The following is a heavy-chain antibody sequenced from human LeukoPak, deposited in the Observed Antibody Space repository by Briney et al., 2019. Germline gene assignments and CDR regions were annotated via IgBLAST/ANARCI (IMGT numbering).Heavy chain of an antibody. J-gene: IGHJ4*02. V-gene: IGHV4-59*11. CDR3: ARGEPDISSSSGEPFDY. D-gene: IGHD6-6*01. Sequence: PSETLSLTCTVSGGSISSHYWSWIRQPPGKGLDWNGYIYYSGSTNHNPSLTSRVTISVDTSKNQFSLKLSSVTAADTAVYYCARGEPDISSSSGEPFDYWGQGTLVTVSS. CDR2: IYYSGST. CDR1: GGSISSHY.